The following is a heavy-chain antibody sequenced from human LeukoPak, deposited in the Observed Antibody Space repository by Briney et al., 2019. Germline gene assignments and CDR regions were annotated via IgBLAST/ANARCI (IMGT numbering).Heavy chain of an antibody. CDR2: IYYSGST. D-gene: IGHD6-13*01. Sequence: PSETLSLTCTVSGGSISSYYWSWIRQPPGKGLEWIGYIYYSGSTNYNPSLKSRVTISVDTSKNQFSLKLSSVTAADTAVYYCARGVAAAGRRGYFDYWGQGTLVTVSS. J-gene: IGHJ4*02. CDR1: GGSISSYY. V-gene: IGHV4-59*01. CDR3: ARGVAAAGRRGYFDY.